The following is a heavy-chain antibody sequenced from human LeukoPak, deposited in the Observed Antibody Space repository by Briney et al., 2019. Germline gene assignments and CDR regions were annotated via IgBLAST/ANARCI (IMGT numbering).Heavy chain of an antibody. CDR3: AREGLYGGNLYYFDY. Sequence: GGSLRLSCAASGFTFSSYWMSWVRQAPGKGLEWVANIKKDGSEKYYVDSVKGRFTISRDNAKNSLYLQMNSLRAEGTAVYYCAREGLYGGNLYYFDYWGQGTLVTVSS. D-gene: IGHD4-17*01. V-gene: IGHV3-7*01. CDR1: GFTFSSYW. J-gene: IGHJ4*02. CDR2: IKKDGSEK.